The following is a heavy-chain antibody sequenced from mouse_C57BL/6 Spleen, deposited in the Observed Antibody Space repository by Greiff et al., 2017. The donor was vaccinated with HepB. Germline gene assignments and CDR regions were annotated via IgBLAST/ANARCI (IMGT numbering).Heavy chain of an antibody. Sequence: QVQLQQPGAELVKPGASVKLSCKASGYTFTSYWMQWVKQRPGQGLEWIGEIDPSDSYTNYNQKFKGKATLTVDTSSSTAYMQLSSLTSEDSAVYYCASGGDYSYYYAMDYWGQGTSVTVSS. J-gene: IGHJ4*01. CDR2: IDPSDSYT. CDR1: GYTFTSYW. D-gene: IGHD1-1*01. CDR3: ASGGDYSYYYAMDY. V-gene: IGHV1-50*01.